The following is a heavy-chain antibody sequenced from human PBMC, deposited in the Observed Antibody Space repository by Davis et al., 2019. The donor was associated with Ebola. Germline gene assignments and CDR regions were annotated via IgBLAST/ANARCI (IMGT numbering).Heavy chain of an antibody. CDR3: ARDLGVGFNP. D-gene: IGHD3-16*01. Sequence: GESLKISCAASGFTFSSYSMNWVRQAPGKGLEWVSYISSSSSTIYYADSVKGRFTISRDNAKNSLYLQMNSLRAEDTAVYYCARDLGVGFNPWGQGTLVTVSS. CDR1: GFTFSSYS. CDR2: ISSSSSTI. V-gene: IGHV3-48*01. J-gene: IGHJ5*02.